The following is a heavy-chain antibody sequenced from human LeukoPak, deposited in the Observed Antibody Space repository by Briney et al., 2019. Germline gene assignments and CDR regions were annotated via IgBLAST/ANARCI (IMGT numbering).Heavy chain of an antibody. CDR3: ARQTFSRYGDSTPFDY. CDR1: GFTVSSNY. Sequence: GGSLRLSCAASGFTVSSNYMSWVRQAPGKGLEWVSVIYSGGSTYYADSVKGRFTISRHNSKNTLYLQMNSLRAEDTAVYYCARQTFSRYGDSTPFDYWGQGTLVTVSS. CDR2: IYSGGST. J-gene: IGHJ4*02. V-gene: IGHV3-53*04. D-gene: IGHD4-17*01.